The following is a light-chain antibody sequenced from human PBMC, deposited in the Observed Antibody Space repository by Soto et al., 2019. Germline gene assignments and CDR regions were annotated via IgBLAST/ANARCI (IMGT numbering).Light chain of an antibody. J-gene: IGKJ1*01. CDR3: HQYDPYLWT. V-gene: IGKV1-5*03. CDR2: RAS. Sequence: DIQMTQSPSTLSASVGDRVTITCRASQSISSWLAWYEQKPGSLPRLLIYRASTLESGVPSRFSGSGSGTEFTLTISSLQPDDFATYYCHQYDPYLWTFGQGTKVEIK. CDR1: QSISSW.